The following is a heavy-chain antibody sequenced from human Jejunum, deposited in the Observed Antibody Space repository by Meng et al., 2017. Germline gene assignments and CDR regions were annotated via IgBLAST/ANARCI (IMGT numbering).Heavy chain of an antibody. CDR3: ARGVGDIRFGFDY. CDR2: IYHSGRS. J-gene: IGHJ4*02. CDR1: GDSISSTSW. Sequence: GQHQESGPGLVKPSGTLSLTCEVSGDSISSTSWWDWLRQPPGKGLEWIGEIYHSGRSNFIPSLKSRVSISLDESKNQFSLTLNSVTAADTAVYYCARGVGDIRFGFDYWGQGILVTVSS. V-gene: IGHV4-4*02. D-gene: IGHD3-16*01.